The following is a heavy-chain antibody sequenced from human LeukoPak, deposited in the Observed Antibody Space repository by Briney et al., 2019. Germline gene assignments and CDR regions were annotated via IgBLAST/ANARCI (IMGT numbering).Heavy chain of an antibody. D-gene: IGHD3-10*01. CDR1: GGSISSSTYY. CDR3: ARVPTTYYYDSGSYYYGMDV. J-gene: IGHJ6*02. CDR2: ISYTGSA. Sequence: SETLSLTCTVSGGSISSSTYYWGWIRQPPGKGLEWIGYISYTGSADYNPSLKSRVTISVDTSANQFSLKVTSLTAADTAVYYCARVPTTYYYDSGSYYYGMDVWGQGTTVTVSS. V-gene: IGHV4-61*05.